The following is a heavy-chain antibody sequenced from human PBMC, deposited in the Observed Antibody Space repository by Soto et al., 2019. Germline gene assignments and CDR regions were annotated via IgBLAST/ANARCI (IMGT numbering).Heavy chain of an antibody. J-gene: IGHJ4*02. Sequence: EVQLVESGGVVVQPGGSLRLSCAASGFTFDDYTMHWVRQAPGKGLEWVSLISWDGGSTYYADSVKGRFTISRDNSKNSLYLQMNSLRTEDTALYYCAKELSSYYFFDYWGQGTLVTVSS. D-gene: IGHD3-22*01. CDR3: AKELSSYYFFDY. CDR1: GFTFDDYT. CDR2: ISWDGGST. V-gene: IGHV3-43*01.